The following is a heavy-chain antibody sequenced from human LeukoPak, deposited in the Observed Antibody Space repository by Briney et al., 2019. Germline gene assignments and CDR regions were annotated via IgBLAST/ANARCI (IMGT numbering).Heavy chain of an antibody. CDR3: ARVDTAMIPSHYFDY. J-gene: IGHJ4*02. CDR2: ISGSGGST. CDR1: GFTFSSYA. V-gene: IGHV3-23*01. D-gene: IGHD5-18*01. Sequence: GGSLGLSCAASGFTFSSYAMSWVRQAPGKGLEWVSAISGSGGSTYYADSVKGRFTISRDNSKNTLYLQMNSLRAEDTAVYYCARVDTAMIPSHYFDYWGQGTLVTVSS.